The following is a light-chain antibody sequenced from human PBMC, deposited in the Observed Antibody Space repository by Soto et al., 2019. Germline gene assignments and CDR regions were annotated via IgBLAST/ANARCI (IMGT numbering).Light chain of an antibody. CDR1: SSDVGGYNY. CDR2: EVS. V-gene: IGLV2-14*01. J-gene: IGLJ2*01. CDR3: SSYTGSSTLV. Sequence: QSALTQPASVSGSPGQSITISCTGTSSDVGGYNYVSWYQQHPGKAPKLMIYEVSNRPSGVSNRFSGSKSGNTASLTISGLQAKDEADYYCSSYTGSSTLVFGGGTKLTVL.